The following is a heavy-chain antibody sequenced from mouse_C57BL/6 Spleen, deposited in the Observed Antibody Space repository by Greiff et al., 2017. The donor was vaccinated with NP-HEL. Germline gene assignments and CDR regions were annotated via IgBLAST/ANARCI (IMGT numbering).Heavy chain of an antibody. Sequence: EVKLVESGGGLVQPGGSLSLSCAASGFPFTDYYMSWVRQPPGKALEWLGFIRNKANGYTTEYSASVKGRFTISRDNSQSILYLQMNALRAEDSATYYCARYDGGGHYYFDYWGQGTTLTVSS. CDR3: ARYDGGGHYYFDY. D-gene: IGHD2-3*01. V-gene: IGHV7-3*01. CDR1: GFPFTDYY. J-gene: IGHJ2*01. CDR2: IRNKANGYTT.